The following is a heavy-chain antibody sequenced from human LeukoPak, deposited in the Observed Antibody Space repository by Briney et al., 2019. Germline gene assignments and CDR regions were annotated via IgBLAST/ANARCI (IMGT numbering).Heavy chain of an antibody. J-gene: IGHJ4*02. D-gene: IGHD3-10*01. CDR1: GGSISSGSYY. CDR2: IHYSGST. Sequence: SEALSLTCTVSGGSISSGSYYWGWIRQPPGQGLEWIGSIHYSGSTYYNPSLKSRVTISVDTSKNQFSLKLSSVTAADTAVYYCARHPMVRGEFDYWGQGTLVTVSS. V-gene: IGHV4-39*01. CDR3: ARHPMVRGEFDY.